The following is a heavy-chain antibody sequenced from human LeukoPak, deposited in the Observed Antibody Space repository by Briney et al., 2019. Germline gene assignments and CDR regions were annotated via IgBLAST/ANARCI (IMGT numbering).Heavy chain of an antibody. Sequence: SVTVSCQASVGTFSSYAISWVRQAPGQGLEWMGGIIPIFGTANDAQKFQGRVTITTDKSTSTANMELSSLRSEDTAVYYCARGRIVYGSGSCFHYYYYMDVWGKGTTVTVSS. V-gene: IGHV1-69*05. CDR2: IIPIFGTA. J-gene: IGHJ6*03. CDR3: ARGRIVYGSGSCFHYYYYMDV. D-gene: IGHD3-10*01. CDR1: VGTFSSYA.